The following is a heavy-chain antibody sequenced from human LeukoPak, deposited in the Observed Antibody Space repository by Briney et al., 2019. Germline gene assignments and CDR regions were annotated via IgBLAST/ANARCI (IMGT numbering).Heavy chain of an antibody. J-gene: IGHJ6*03. CDR2: ISAYNGNT. D-gene: IGHD3-10*01. V-gene: IGHV1-18*01. Sequence: ASVKVSCKASGYTFTSYGISWVRQAPGQGLEWMGWISAYNGNTNYAQKLQGRVTMTTDTSTSTAYMELRSLRSDDTAVYYCARTRSAAPPRVYYYYYMDVWGKGTTVTVSS. CDR3: ARTRSAAPPRVYYYYYMDV. CDR1: GYTFTSYG.